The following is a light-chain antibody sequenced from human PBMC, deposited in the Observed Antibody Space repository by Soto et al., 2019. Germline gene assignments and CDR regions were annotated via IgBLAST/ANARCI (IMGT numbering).Light chain of an antibody. CDR2: AAS. V-gene: IGKV1-27*01. Sequence: DIQMTQSPSSLSASVGAIFTITCRASQGISNYLAWYQQKPGKVPKLLIYAASTLPSGVPSRFSGSGSGIYFTLTITSLQPEDVATYYCQKYNRAPLTFGGGTKVEIK. CDR3: QKYNRAPLT. CDR1: QGISNY. J-gene: IGKJ4*01.